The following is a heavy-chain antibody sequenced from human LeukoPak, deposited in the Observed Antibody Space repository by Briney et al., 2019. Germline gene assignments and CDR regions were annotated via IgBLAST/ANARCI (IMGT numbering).Heavy chain of an antibody. CDR3: ARKSTVTTYNWFDP. CDR1: GYTFTNYA. CDR2: INAGNGNT. D-gene: IGHD4-17*01. V-gene: IGHV1-3*01. Sequence: ASVKVSCKASGYTFTNYAMHWVRQAPGQRLEWMGRINAGNGNTKYSQKFQGRVTITRDTSASTAYMELSSLRSEGTAVYYCARKSTVTTYNWFDPWGQGTLVTVSS. J-gene: IGHJ5*02.